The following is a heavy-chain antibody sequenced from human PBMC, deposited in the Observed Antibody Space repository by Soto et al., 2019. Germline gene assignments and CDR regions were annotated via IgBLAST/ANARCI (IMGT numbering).Heavy chain of an antibody. CDR1: GFTFSSYG. V-gene: IGHV3-30*18. CDR3: AKSKWGDYGDYLFDY. D-gene: IGHD4-17*01. J-gene: IGHJ4*02. CDR2: ISYDGSNK. Sequence: QVQLVESGGGVVQPGRSLRLSCAASGFTFSSYGMHWVRQAPGKGLEWVAVISYDGSNKYYADSVKGRFTISRDNSKNTLYLQMNSLRAEDTAVYYCAKSKWGDYGDYLFDYWGQGTLLTVSS.